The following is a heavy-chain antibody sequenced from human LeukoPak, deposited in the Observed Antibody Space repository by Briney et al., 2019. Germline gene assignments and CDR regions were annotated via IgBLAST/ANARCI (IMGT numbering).Heavy chain of an antibody. V-gene: IGHV4-59*01. CDR3: ARELGTGTTGVYYYYYMDV. D-gene: IGHD1-7*01. Sequence: PSETLSLTCTISGGSISSYYWSWIRQPPGKGLEWIGYIYNSESTNYNPSLKSRVTISVDTSNNQFTLKLSSVTAADTAVYYCARELGTGTTGVYYYYYMDVWGKGTTVTVSS. CDR1: GGSISSYY. J-gene: IGHJ6*03. CDR2: IYNSEST.